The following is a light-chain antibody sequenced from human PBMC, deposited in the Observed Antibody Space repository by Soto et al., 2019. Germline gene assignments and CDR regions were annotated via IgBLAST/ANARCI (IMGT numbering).Light chain of an antibody. CDR2: AAS. Sequence: DIQMTQSPSSLSASVGDRVTITCRASQSISNYLNWYQQKPGKAPKLLIYAASSLQSGVPSRFSGSGSGTHFTLTISSLQPEDFATYYCQQTYSTPPCTFGQGTKLEIK. CDR1: QSISNY. CDR3: QQTYSTPPCT. J-gene: IGKJ2*02. V-gene: IGKV1-39*01.